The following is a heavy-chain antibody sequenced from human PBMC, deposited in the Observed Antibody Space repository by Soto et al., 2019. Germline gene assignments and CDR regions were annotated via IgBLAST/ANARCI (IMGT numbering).Heavy chain of an antibody. CDR2: IYWDDDK. D-gene: IGHD6-13*01. J-gene: IGHJ4*02. CDR1: VFSFSTSAVG. Sequence: QITLKESGPTLVKPTQNLTLTCTFSVFSFSTSAVGVGWIRQPPGKALEWLALIYWDDDKRYSPSLKSRLTITKDTSRNQVVVTMTNMDPVDTATYYCAHVYWAASGTRYSFDYWGQGTLVTVSS. V-gene: IGHV2-5*02. CDR3: AHVYWAASGTRYSFDY.